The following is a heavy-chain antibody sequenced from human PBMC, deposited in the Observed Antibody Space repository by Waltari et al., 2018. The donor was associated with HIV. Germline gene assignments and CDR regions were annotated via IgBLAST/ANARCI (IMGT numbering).Heavy chain of an antibody. CDR2: IYYPGDT. D-gene: IGHD3-9*01. V-gene: IGHV4-39*01. CDR3: ARQHAYTSDWFSQASFFNY. J-gene: IGHJ1*01. Sequence: LQLKESGPGLVKPSDTLSLTCAVSGASMRSKNYYWAWIRQSPGERLEWIATIYYPGDTYFVPSLKNRPSISVDSSKNLLSLSLASVTAADTAIYYCARQHAYTSDWFSQASFFNYWGPGTLVTVSS. CDR1: GASMRSKNYY.